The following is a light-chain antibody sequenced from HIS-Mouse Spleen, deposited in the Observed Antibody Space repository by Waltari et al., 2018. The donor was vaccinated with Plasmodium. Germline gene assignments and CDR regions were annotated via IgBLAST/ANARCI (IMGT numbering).Light chain of an antibody. J-gene: IGLJ2*01. CDR2: QDS. CDR3: QAWDSSTAWV. V-gene: IGLV3-1*01. Sequence: SYELTQPPSVSVSPGQQASITCSGDKLGDKYASWYQQKPGQSPVMVIYQDSKRPSGTPERFSGSNSGNTATLTISGTQAMDEADYYCQAWDSSTAWVFGGGTKLTVL. CDR1: KLGDKY.